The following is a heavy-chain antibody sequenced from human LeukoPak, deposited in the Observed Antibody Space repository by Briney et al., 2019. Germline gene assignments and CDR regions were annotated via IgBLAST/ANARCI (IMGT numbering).Heavy chain of an antibody. CDR1: GFTFSSYA. CDR2: ISSNGGST. V-gene: IGHV3-64*01. D-gene: IGHD3-10*01. CDR3: ARRRISYNDPDAFDI. J-gene: IGHJ3*02. Sequence: GGSLRLSCAASGFTFSSYAMHWVRQAPGKGLEYVSAISSNGGSTYYANSVKGRFTISRDNSKNTLYLQMGSLRAEDMAVYYCARRRISYNDPDAFDIWGQGTMVTVSS.